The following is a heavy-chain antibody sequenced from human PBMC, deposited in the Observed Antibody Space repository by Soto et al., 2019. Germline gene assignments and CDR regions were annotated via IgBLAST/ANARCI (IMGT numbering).Heavy chain of an antibody. CDR2: IIPIFGTA. Sequence: QVQLVQSGAEVKKPGSSVKVSCKASGGTFSSYAISWVRQAPGQGLEWMGGIIPIFGTANYAQKFQGRVTITADESTSTDYMELSSLRSEDTAVYYCAKPQYSSSGYYYGMDVWGQGTTVTVSS. J-gene: IGHJ6*02. CDR3: AKPQYSSSGYYYGMDV. CDR1: GGTFSSYA. V-gene: IGHV1-69*01. D-gene: IGHD6-6*01.